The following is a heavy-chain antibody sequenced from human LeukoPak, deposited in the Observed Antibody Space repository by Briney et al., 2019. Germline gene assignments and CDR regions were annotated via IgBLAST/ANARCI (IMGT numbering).Heavy chain of an antibody. J-gene: IGHJ4*02. V-gene: IGHV4-61*08. CDR1: GGSISSGDYY. CDR3: ARHGWPQGYYFDY. CDR2: IYYSGST. Sequence: PSETLSLTCTVSGGSISSGDYYWSWIRQPPGKGLEWIGYIYYSGSTNYNPSLKSRVTISVDTSKNQFSLELSSVTAADTAVYYCARHGWPQGYYFDYWGQGTLVTVSS. D-gene: IGHD2-15*01.